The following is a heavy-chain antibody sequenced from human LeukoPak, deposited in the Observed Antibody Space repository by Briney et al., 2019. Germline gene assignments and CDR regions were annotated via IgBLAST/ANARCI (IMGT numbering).Heavy chain of an antibody. Sequence: GGSLRLSCAASGFTFSSYAMSWVRQAPGKGLEWGSAISGSGGSTYYADSVKGRFTISRDNSKNTLYLQMNSLRAEDTAVYYCAKSTTKAHYYDSSGYPYWGQGTLVTVSS. CDR3: AKSTTKAHYYDSSGYPY. D-gene: IGHD3-22*01. CDR1: GFTFSSYA. J-gene: IGHJ4*02. CDR2: ISGSGGST. V-gene: IGHV3-23*01.